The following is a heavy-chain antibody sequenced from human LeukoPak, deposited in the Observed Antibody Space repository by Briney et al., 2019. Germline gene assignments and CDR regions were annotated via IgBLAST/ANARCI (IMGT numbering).Heavy chain of an antibody. J-gene: IGHJ4*02. D-gene: IGHD2-15*01. Sequence: SETLSLTCTVSGGSISSYYWSWSRQPPGKGLEWIGYIYYSGSTYYNPSLESRVTISVDTSKNQFSLKLRSVTAADTAVYYCAREAFGYCSGGSCPYYCDYWGQGTLVTVSS. V-gene: IGHV4-59*12. CDR3: AREAFGYCSGGSCPYYCDY. CDR1: GGSISSYY. CDR2: IYYSGST.